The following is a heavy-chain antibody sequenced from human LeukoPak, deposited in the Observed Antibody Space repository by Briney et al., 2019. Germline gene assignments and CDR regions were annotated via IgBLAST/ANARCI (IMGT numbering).Heavy chain of an antibody. Sequence: GESLKIPCRGPGYSFTSYWISWGRQMPGKGLGWMGRIDPSDSYTNYSTSFQGHVTISADKSISTAYLQWSSLKASDTAMYYCARPSSGWYVLDYWGQGTLVTVSS. D-gene: IGHD6-19*01. CDR1: GYSFTSYW. J-gene: IGHJ4*02. CDR2: IDPSDSYT. V-gene: IGHV5-10-1*01. CDR3: ARPSSGWYVLDY.